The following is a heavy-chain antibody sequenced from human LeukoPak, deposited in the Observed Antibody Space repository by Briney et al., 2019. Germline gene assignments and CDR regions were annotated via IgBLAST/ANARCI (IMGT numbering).Heavy chain of an antibody. D-gene: IGHD2-2*01. V-gene: IGHV3-21*01. CDR3: AKDRAIYCSSTSCYGLGY. Sequence: GRSLRLSCAASGFTFSSYSMNWVRQAPGKGLEWVSSISSSSSYIYYADSVKGRFTISRDNSKNTLYLQMNSLRAEDTAVYYCAKDRAIYCSSTSCYGLGYWGQGTLVTVSS. J-gene: IGHJ4*02. CDR1: GFTFSSYS. CDR2: ISSSSSYI.